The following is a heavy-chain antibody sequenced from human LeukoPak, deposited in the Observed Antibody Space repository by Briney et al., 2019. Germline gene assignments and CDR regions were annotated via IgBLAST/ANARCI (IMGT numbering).Heavy chain of an antibody. J-gene: IGHJ5*02. CDR1: GFTFSSYW. CDR2: IKQDGSEK. V-gene: IGHV3-7*03. CDR3: ARDPRGYCSGGSCS. D-gene: IGHD2-15*01. Sequence: GGSLRLSCAASGFTFSSYWMSWVRQAPGKGLERVANIKQDGSEKYYVDSVKGRFTISRDNAKNSLYLQMNSLRAEDTAVYYCARDPRGYCSGGSCSWGQGTLVTVSS.